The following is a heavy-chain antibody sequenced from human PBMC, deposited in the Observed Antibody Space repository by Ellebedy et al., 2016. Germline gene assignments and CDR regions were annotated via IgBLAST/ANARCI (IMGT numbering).Heavy chain of an antibody. V-gene: IGHV3-23*01. J-gene: IGHJ5*02. Sequence: GESLKISXAASGFTFSSYAMSWVRQAPGKGLEWVSAISGSGGSTYYADSVKGRFTISRDNSKNTLYLQMNSLRAEDTAVYYCAKDTTGYQLPYNWFDPWGQGTLVTVSS. CDR3: AKDTTGYQLPYNWFDP. D-gene: IGHD2-2*01. CDR1: GFTFSSYA. CDR2: ISGSGGST.